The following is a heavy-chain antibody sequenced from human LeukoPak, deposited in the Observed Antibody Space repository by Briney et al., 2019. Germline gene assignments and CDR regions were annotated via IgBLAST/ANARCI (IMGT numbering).Heavy chain of an antibody. Sequence: NPSETLSLTCVVSGGSISSGDNSWSWIRQPPGKGLEWIGYIYHSGTTYYKPSLKSRVTISVDRSKNQFSLKLSSVTAADTAVYYCATLLLWNWFDPWGQGALVTVSS. D-gene: IGHD3-10*01. CDR2: IYHSGTT. J-gene: IGHJ5*02. CDR1: GGSISSGDNS. V-gene: IGHV4-30-2*02. CDR3: ATLLLWNWFDP.